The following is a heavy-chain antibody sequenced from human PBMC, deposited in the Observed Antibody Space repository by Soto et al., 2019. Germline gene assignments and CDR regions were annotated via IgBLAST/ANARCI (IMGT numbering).Heavy chain of an antibody. CDR1: GFTFSSYA. J-gene: IGHJ4*02. CDR2: ISSNGGST. Sequence: GGSLRLSCSASGFTFSSYAMHWVRQAPGKGLEYVSAISSNGGSTYYADSVKGRFTISRDNSKNTLYLQMSSLRAEDTAVYYCVRTAYDILTGPYYFDYWGQGTQVTVSS. D-gene: IGHD3-9*01. CDR3: VRTAYDILTGPYYFDY. V-gene: IGHV3-64D*06.